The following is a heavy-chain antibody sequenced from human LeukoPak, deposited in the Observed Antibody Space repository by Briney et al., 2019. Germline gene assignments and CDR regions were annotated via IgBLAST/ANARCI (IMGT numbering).Heavy chain of an antibody. Sequence: SETLSLTCTVSGGSICGYWNWIRQPAGKGLEGIGRIYSSGSTKYNPYLKSRVTMSVDTSRNQFSLKVTSVTAADTAVYYCARDPHYYGLDRIAGGMDVWGQGTTVTVSS. J-gene: IGHJ6*02. CDR1: GGSICGY. D-gene: IGHD3-10*01. V-gene: IGHV4-4*07. CDR3: ARDPHYYGLDRIAGGMDV. CDR2: IYSSGST.